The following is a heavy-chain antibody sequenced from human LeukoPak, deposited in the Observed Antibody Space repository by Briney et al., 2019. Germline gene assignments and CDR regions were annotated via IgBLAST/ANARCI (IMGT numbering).Heavy chain of an antibody. CDR2: IYYSGST. V-gene: IGHV4-39*07. J-gene: IGHJ4*02. Sequence: SETLSLTCTVSGGSISSSSYYWGWIRQPPGKGLEWIGSIYYSGSTYYNPSLKSRVTISVDTSKNQFSLKLSSVTAADTAVYYCARDDFTGYSSSWFDYWGQGTLVTVSS. CDR3: ARDDFTGYSSSWFDY. CDR1: GGSISSSSYY. D-gene: IGHD6-13*01.